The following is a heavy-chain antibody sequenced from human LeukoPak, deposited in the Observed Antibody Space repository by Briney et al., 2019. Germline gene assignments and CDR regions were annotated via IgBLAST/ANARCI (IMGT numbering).Heavy chain of an antibody. CDR3: ARAWFGGYAMDV. J-gene: IGHJ6*02. CDR1: GYSISSSNW. Sequence: PSGTLSLTCAVSGYSISSSNWWGWIRQPPGKGLEWLGYIYYSGNTYYNPSLKSRVTMSVDTSKNQFSLKLSSVTAVDTAVYYCARAWFGGYAMDVWGQGTTITVSS. CDR2: IYYSGNT. V-gene: IGHV4-28*03. D-gene: IGHD3-10*01.